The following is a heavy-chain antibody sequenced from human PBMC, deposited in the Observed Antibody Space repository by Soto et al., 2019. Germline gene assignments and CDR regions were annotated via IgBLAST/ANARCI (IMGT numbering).Heavy chain of an antibody. Sequence: QVQLVESGGGVVQPGRSLRLSCAASGFTFSSYGMHWVRQAPGKGLEWVAVIWYDGSNKYYADSVKGRFTISRDNSKITLYLQINSLSAEDTAVYYCARGLGYCSGGSCCTFDYWGQGTPNTVSS. V-gene: IGHV3-33*01. J-gene: IGHJ4*02. CDR1: GFTFSSYG. CDR2: IWYDGSNK. D-gene: IGHD2-15*01. CDR3: ARGLGYCSGGSCCTFDY.